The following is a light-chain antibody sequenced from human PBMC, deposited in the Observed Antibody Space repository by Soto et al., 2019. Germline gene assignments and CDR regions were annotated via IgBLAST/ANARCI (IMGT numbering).Light chain of an antibody. CDR3: CSYAGSSTLVV. J-gene: IGLJ2*01. Sequence: QSALTQPDSVSGSPGQSITISCTGTSSDVGSYNLVSWYQQHPGKAPKLMIYEGSKRPSGVSNRFSGSKSGNTASLTISGLQAEDEADYDCCSYAGSSTLVVFGGGTKLTVL. CDR1: SSDVGSYNL. V-gene: IGLV2-23*01. CDR2: EGS.